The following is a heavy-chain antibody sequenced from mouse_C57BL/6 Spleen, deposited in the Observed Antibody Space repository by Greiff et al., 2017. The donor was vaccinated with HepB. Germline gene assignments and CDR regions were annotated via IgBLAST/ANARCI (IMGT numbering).Heavy chain of an antibody. CDR3: ARSLTITTVVAPDY. V-gene: IGHV1-64*01. Sequence: QVQLQQPGAELVKPGASVKLSCKASGYTFTSYWMHWVKQRPGQGLEWIGMIHPNSGSTNYNEKFKSKATLTVDKSSSTAYMQLSSLTSEDSAVYYCARSLTITTVVAPDYWGQGTTLTVSS. J-gene: IGHJ2*01. D-gene: IGHD1-1*01. CDR2: IHPNSGST. CDR1: GYTFTSYW.